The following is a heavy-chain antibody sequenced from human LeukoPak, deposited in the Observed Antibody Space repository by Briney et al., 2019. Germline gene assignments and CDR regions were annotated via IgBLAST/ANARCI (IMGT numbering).Heavy chain of an antibody. J-gene: IGHJ4*02. D-gene: IGHD3-10*01. V-gene: IGHV1-69*04. CDR2: IIPILGIA. Sequence: GSSVKVSCKASGGTFSSYAISWVRQAPGQGLEWMGRIIPILGIANYAQEFQGRVTITADKSTSTAYMELSSLRSEDTAVYYCARDPGFGEPRASSFDYWGQGTLVTVSS. CDR1: GGTFSSYA. CDR3: ARDPGFGEPRASSFDY.